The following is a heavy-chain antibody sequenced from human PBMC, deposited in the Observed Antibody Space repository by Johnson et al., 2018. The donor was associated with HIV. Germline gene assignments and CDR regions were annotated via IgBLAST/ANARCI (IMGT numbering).Heavy chain of an antibody. CDR1: GFDFSKYG. CDR2: IWYDGSKA. J-gene: IGHJ3*01. CDR3: AKVLVGAKALHV. Sequence: QLVESGGGVAQPGASLRLSCEVSGFDFSKYGMHWVRQAPNKGLEWVAFIWYDGSKATYADSVNGRFTVSRDNSKDTLYLQMSSLRLEDTGVYYCAKVLVGAKALHVWGQGTTVSVSS. D-gene: IGHD2-15*01. V-gene: IGHV3-30*02.